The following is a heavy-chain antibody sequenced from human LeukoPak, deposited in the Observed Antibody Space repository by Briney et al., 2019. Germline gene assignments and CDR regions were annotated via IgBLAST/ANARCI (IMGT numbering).Heavy chain of an antibody. J-gene: IGHJ4*02. CDR3: ASYYYDSSGTGGHFDY. V-gene: IGHV3-33*01. D-gene: IGHD3-22*01. CDR1: GFTFSSYG. CDR2: IWYDGSNK. Sequence: PGRSLRLSCAASGFTFSSYGMHWVRQAPGKGLEWVAVIWYDGSNKYYADSVKGRFTISRDNSKKTLYLQMNSLRAEDTAVYYCASYYYDSSGTGGHFDYWGQGTLVTVSS.